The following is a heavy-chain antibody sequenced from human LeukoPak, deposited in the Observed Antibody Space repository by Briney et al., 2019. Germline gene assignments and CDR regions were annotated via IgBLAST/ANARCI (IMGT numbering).Heavy chain of an antibody. V-gene: IGHV3-7*03. CDR1: GFTFSTYW. J-gene: IGHJ4*02. CDR3: ARGRYSGTTYYFDY. Sequence: GGSLRLSCAASGFTFSTYWMSWVRQVPGKGLEWVANIKKDGSETYYVDSVKGRFTISRDNARNSLYLQMNSLRAEDTAMYYCARGRYSGTTYYFDYWGQGTLVTVSS. D-gene: IGHD5-12*01. CDR2: IKKDGSET.